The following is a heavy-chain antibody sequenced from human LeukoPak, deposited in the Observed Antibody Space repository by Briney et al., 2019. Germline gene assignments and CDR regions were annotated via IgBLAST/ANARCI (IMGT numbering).Heavy chain of an antibody. J-gene: IGHJ4*02. CDR1: GFTFDDYA. CDR2: ISWNSGSI. V-gene: IGHV3-9*01. Sequence: PGGSLRLSCAASGFTFDDYAMHWVRQAPGKGLEWVSGISWNSGSIGYADSVKGRFTISRDNAKNSLYLQTNSLRAEDTALYYCAKGDLSIAAAGSFDYWGQGTLVTVSS. CDR3: AKGDLSIAAAGSFDY. D-gene: IGHD6-13*01.